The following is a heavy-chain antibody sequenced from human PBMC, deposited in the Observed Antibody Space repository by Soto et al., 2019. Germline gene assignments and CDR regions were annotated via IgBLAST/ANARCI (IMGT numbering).Heavy chain of an antibody. CDR2: TNDSGST. Sequence: QVQLQQRGAGLLKPSETLSRICGVYGGSLSGYYWIRIRQSPGRGLERIVETNDSGSTKYNPSLKRRVTISIDTSKNQFSLRLNSVTAADTAVYYCARHRTGSRGVDLLGQGMMVTVSS. D-gene: IGHD1-1*01. J-gene: IGHJ5*02. V-gene: IGHV4-34*01. CDR3: ARHRTGSRGVDL. CDR1: GGSLSGYY.